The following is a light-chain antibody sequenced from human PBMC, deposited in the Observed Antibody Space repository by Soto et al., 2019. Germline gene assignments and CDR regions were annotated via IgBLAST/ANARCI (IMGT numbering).Light chain of an antibody. CDR2: GAS. V-gene: IGKV3-15*01. CDR1: QSVSRY. Sequence: EIVMTQSPATLSVSPGERVTLSCRASQSVSRYLAWYQQKPGQAPRLLIHGASTRATGIPARFSGSGSGTEFTLTISSLQSEDFAVYYCRQYNNWPRGTFGQGTKLEIK. CDR3: RQYNNWPRGT. J-gene: IGKJ2*01.